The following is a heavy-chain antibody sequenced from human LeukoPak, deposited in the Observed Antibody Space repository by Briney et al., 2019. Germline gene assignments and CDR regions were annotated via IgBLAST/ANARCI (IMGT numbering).Heavy chain of an antibody. Sequence: PSETLSLTCTVPGVSISSYYWSWIRKPPGKGLAWIGYIFYSGSTIYNPSLKSRVTISVDTSKNHFSLRLRSVTAADTAVYYCARLAAISGSDYPDDWGQGTLVTVSS. J-gene: IGHJ4*02. CDR1: GVSISSYY. D-gene: IGHD1-26*01. V-gene: IGHV4-59*08. CDR2: IFYSGST. CDR3: ARLAAISGSDYPDD.